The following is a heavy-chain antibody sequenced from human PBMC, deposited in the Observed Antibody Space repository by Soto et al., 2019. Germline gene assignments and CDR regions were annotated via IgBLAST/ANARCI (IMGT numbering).Heavy chain of an antibody. CDR3: ASPDWGRSSGYYYFDY. J-gene: IGHJ4*02. V-gene: IGHV3-30-3*01. CDR2: ISYDGSNK. CDR1: GFTFSSYA. D-gene: IGHD3-22*01. Sequence: GGSLRLSCAASGFTFSSYAMHWVRQAPGKGLEWVAVISYDGSNKYYADSVKGRFTIARDNSKNTLYLKMNSRKAEDRAVNYGASPDWGRSSGYYYFDYWGKGTRVTVSS.